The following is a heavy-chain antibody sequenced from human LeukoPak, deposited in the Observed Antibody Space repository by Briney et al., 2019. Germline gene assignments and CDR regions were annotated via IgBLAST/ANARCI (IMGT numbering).Heavy chain of an antibody. Sequence: SETLSLTCTVSGYSISSGYYWGWIRQPPGKGLEWIRSIYHSGSTYYNPSLKSRVTISVDTSKNQFSLKLSSVTAADTAVYYCARDSEYSSSWYVEYFQHWGQGTLVTVSS. CDR1: GYSISSGYY. CDR2: IYHSGST. V-gene: IGHV4-38-2*02. CDR3: ARDSEYSSSWYVEYFQH. D-gene: IGHD6-13*01. J-gene: IGHJ1*01.